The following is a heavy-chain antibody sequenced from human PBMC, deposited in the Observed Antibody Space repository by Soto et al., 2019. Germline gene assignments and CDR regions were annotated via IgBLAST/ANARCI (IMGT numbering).Heavy chain of an antibody. CDR1: GFTFSSYW. CDR2: IKQDGSEK. CDR3: ARSFTEYSSSWGYYYYGMDV. D-gene: IGHD6-6*01. J-gene: IGHJ6*02. V-gene: IGHV3-7*01. Sequence: GGSLRLSCAASGFTFSSYWISWVRQAPGKGLEWVANIKQDGSEKYYVGSVKGRFTISRDNSKNTLYLQMNSLRAEDTAVYYCARSFTEYSSSWGYYYYGMDVWGQGTTVTVSS.